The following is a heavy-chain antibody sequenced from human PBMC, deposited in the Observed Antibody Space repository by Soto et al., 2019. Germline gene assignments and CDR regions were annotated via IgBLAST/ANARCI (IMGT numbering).Heavy chain of an antibody. J-gene: IGHJ1*01. Sequence: GGSLRLSCAASGFTFSSYGMHWVRQAPGKGLEWGAVIWYDGSNKYYADSVKGRFTISRDNSKNTLYLQMNSLRAEDTAVYYCARDSVGYCSSTSCEYFQHWGQGTLVTVSS. CDR1: GFTFSSYG. D-gene: IGHD2-2*01. V-gene: IGHV3-33*01. CDR3: ARDSVGYCSSTSCEYFQH. CDR2: IWYDGSNK.